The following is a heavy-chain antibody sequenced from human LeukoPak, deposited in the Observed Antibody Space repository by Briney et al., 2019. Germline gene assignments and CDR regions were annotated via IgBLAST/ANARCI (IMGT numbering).Heavy chain of an antibody. Sequence: PGGSLRLSCAASGFTFSNFAMNWVRQAPGKGLEWVSTISGSGGSTYYADSVKGRFTISRDNSKNTLYLQMNSLRAEDTALYYCARDLHYYVAMDVWGQGTTVTVSS. V-gene: IGHV3-23*01. CDR1: GFTFSNFA. J-gene: IGHJ6*02. CDR2: ISGSGGST. D-gene: IGHD3-10*02. CDR3: ARDLHYYVAMDV.